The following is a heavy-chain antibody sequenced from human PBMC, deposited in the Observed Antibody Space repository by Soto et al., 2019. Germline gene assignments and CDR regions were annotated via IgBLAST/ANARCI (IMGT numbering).Heavy chain of an antibody. CDR3: ARSVATITPWGYYYYMDV. CDR1: GYTFTSYD. V-gene: IGHV1-8*01. J-gene: IGHJ6*03. D-gene: IGHD5-12*01. CDR2: MNPNSGNT. Sequence: ASVKVSCKASGYTFTSYDINWVRQATGQGLELMGWMNPNSGNTGYAQKFQGRVTMTRNTSISTAYMELSSLRSEDTAVYYCARSVATITPWGYYYYMDVWGKGTTVTVSS.